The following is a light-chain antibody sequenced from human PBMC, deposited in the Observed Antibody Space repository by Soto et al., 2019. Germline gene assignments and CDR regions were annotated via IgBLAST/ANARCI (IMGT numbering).Light chain of an antibody. V-gene: IGLV1-40*01. J-gene: IGLJ1*01. Sequence: QSVLTQPPSVSGAPGQRVTISCTGSSFNIGAGYDVHWYQQLPGTAPKLLIYDNNNRPSGVPDRSSGSKSGTSASLAITGLQAEYEADYYCQSYDSSLSAPYVFGTGTKVTVL. CDR3: QSYDSSLSAPYV. CDR2: DNN. CDR1: SFNIGAGYD.